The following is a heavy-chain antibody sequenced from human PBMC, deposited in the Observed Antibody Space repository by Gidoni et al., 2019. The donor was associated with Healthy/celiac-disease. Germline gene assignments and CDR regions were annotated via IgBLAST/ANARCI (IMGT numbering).Heavy chain of an antibody. CDR1: GGSISSYY. Sequence: QVQLQESGPGLVKPSETLSLTCTVSGGSISSYYWSWIRQPPGKGLEWIGYIYYSGSTNYNPSLKIRVTISVDTSKNQFSLKLSSVTAADTAVYYCARSWYYFDYWGQGTLVTVSS. CDR3: ARSWYYFDY. CDR2: IYYSGST. D-gene: IGHD6-13*01. V-gene: IGHV4-59*01. J-gene: IGHJ4*02.